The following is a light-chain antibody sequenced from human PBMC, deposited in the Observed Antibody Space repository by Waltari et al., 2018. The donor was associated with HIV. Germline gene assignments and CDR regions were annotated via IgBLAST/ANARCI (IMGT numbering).Light chain of an antibody. Sequence: IQMTQSPSSLSASIGDRVTITCRASQDISNYLSWYKQKPGRAPRLLIYDASNLEPGVSTRFSGSGFGTHFTVTIASLQPEDIATYFCQQYSGLPLTFGGGTRVEI. CDR2: DAS. J-gene: IGKJ4*01. V-gene: IGKV1-33*01. CDR3: QQYSGLPLT. CDR1: QDISNY.